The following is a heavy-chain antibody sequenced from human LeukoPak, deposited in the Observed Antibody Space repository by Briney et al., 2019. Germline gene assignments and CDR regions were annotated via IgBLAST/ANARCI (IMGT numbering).Heavy chain of an antibody. CDR1: GFTFSSYG. D-gene: IGHD3-3*01. Sequence: GGSLRLSCAASGFTFSSYGMHWVRQPPGRGLEWVANINLDGNGRFYVDSVKGRFTISRDNNKKSVYLQMNSLRAEDTAVYYCARDTDDFQGLDIWGQGTRVTVSS. J-gene: IGHJ3*02. CDR2: INLDGNGR. CDR3: ARDTDDFQGLDI. V-gene: IGHV3-7*01.